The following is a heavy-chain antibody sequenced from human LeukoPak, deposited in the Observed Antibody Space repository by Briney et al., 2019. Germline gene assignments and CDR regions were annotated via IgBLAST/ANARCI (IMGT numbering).Heavy chain of an antibody. CDR2: ISYDGGNK. Sequence: GRSLRLSCAASGFTFSNYGMHWVRQAPGKGLECVAVISYDGGNKYYADSVKGRFTISRDNSKNTLYLQMNSLRAEDTAVYYCAKDLHYYGSGIPFDYWGQGTLVTVSS. CDR3: AKDLHYYGSGIPFDY. D-gene: IGHD3-10*01. CDR1: GFTFSNYG. J-gene: IGHJ4*02. V-gene: IGHV3-30*18.